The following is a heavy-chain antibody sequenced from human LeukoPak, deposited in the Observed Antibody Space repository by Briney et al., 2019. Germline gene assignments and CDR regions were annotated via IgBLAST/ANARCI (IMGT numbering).Heavy chain of an antibody. CDR3: GQVANYYYGMDV. V-gene: IGHV4-30-2*01. J-gene: IGHJ6*02. D-gene: IGHD2-21*01. CDR2: IYHSGST. CDR1: GGSISSGGYS. Sequence: PSQTLSLTCAVSGGSISSGGYSWSWIRQPPGKGLEWIGYIYHSGSTYYNPSLKSRVTISVDTSKNQFSLKLSSVTAADTVVYYCGQVANYYYGMDVWGQGTTVTVSS.